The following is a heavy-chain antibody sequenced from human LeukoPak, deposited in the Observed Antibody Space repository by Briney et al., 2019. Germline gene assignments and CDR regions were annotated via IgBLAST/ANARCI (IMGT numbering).Heavy chain of an antibody. CDR3: ARGVQSGSYFRNFGY. CDR2: INHSGST. V-gene: IGHV4-34*01. Sequence: SETLSLTCAVYGGSFSGYYWSWIRQPPGKGLEWIGEINHSGSTNYNPSFKSRVTISVDTSKNQFSLKLSSVTAADTAVYYCARGVQSGSYFRNFGYWGQGTLVTVSS. J-gene: IGHJ4*02. D-gene: IGHD1-26*01. CDR1: GGSFSGYY.